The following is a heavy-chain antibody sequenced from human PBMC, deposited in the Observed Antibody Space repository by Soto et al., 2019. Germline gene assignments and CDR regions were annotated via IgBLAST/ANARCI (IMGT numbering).Heavy chain of an antibody. V-gene: IGHV4-34*01. D-gene: IGHD3-10*01. CDR1: GGSFSGYY. J-gene: IGHJ5*02. Sequence: SETLSLTCAVYGGSFSGYYWSWIRQPPGKGLEWIGEINHSGSTNYNPSLKSRVTISVDTTKNQFSLKLSSVTAADTAVYYCARGETPARDYGSGSNWFDPWGQGTLVTVSS. CDR2: INHSGST. CDR3: ARGETPARDYGSGSNWFDP.